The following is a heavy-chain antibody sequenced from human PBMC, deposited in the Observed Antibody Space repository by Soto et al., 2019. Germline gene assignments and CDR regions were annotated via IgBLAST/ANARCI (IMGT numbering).Heavy chain of an antibody. V-gene: IGHV1-2*04. CDR2: INPNSGGT. D-gene: IGHD1-26*01. Sequence: QAPGQGLEWMGWINPNSGGTNYAQKFQGWVTMTRDTSISTAYMELSRLRSDDTAVYYCARGRGEDRELDYFDYWGQGTLVTVSS. CDR3: ARGRGEDRELDYFDY. J-gene: IGHJ4*02.